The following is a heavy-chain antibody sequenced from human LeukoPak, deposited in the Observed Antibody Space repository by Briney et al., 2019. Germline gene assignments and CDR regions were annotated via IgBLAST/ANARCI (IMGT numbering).Heavy chain of an antibody. CDR3: AKGGYSSGHPRGV. D-gene: IGHD6-19*01. Sequence: QTGGSLRLSCAASGFTFSSYAMHWVRQAPGKGLEWVAVISYDGSNKYYADSVKGRFTISRDNSKNTLYLQMNSLRAEDTAVYYCAKGGYSSGHPRGVWGQGTLVTVSS. CDR1: GFTFSSYA. CDR2: ISYDGSNK. J-gene: IGHJ4*02. V-gene: IGHV3-30*04.